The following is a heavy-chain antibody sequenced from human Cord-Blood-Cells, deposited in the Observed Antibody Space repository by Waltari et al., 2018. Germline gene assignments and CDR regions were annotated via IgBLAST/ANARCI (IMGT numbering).Heavy chain of an antibody. CDR3: ARAVVVVAANWFDP. V-gene: IGHV1-69*09. Sequence: VQPVLSGAEVKKPGSSVKVSCQASGGHFRSHDISWVIQAPGQGLERMGRIIPILGIANYAQKFQGRVTITADKSTSTAYMELSSLRSEDTAVYYCARAVVVVAANWFDPWGQGTLVTVSS. D-gene: IGHD2-15*01. CDR1: GGHFRSHD. CDR2: IIPILGIA. J-gene: IGHJ5*02.